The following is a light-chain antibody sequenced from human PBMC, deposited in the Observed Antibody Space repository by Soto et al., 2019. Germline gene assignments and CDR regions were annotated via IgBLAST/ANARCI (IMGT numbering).Light chain of an antibody. CDR2: LGS. J-gene: IGKJ3*01. CDR3: MQTRQTPFT. Sequence: DIVMTQSPLSLPVTPGEPASISCRSSQSLLHSNGYNYLDWYLQKPGQSPQLLIYLGSNRASGVPDRFSGSGSGTDFTLKISRVEAEDVGVYFCMQTRQTPFTRGPGTKVDIK. V-gene: IGKV2-28*01. CDR1: QSLLHSNGYNY.